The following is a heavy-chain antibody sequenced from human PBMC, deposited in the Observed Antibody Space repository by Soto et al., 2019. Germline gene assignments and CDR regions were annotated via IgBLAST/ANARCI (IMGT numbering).Heavy chain of an antibody. CDR1: GYTFTGYY. CDR2: INPNSGGT. CDR3: ARENAGSGVKLYNWFDP. D-gene: IGHD3-10*01. V-gene: IGHV1-2*04. Sequence: QVQLVQSGAEVKKPGASVKVSCKASGYTFTGYYMHWVRQAPGQGLEWMGWINPNSGGTNYAQKFQGWVTMTRDTSLSTAYMELSRLRSDDTAVYYCARENAGSGVKLYNWFDPWGQGTLVTVSS. J-gene: IGHJ5*02.